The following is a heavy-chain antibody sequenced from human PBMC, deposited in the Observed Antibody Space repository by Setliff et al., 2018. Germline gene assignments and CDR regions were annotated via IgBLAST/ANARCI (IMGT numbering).Heavy chain of an antibody. Sequence: ASVKVSCKASGYTFTSYYMHWMRQAPGQGLEWVGWIDPKSGRTKYAVKFQGRVTMTRDTSISTAYMELSRLRSDDTAVYSCARSRLYGGWFDPWGQGTLVTVSS. CDR3: ARSRLYGGWFDP. CDR2: IDPKSGRT. V-gene: IGHV1-2*02. CDR1: GYTFTSYY. J-gene: IGHJ5*02. D-gene: IGHD4-17*01.